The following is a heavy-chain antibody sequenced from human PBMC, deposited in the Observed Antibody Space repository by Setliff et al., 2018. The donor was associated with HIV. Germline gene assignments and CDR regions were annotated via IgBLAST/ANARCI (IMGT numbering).Heavy chain of an antibody. CDR2: IDPSDSYT. CDR3: ARHVGYYYEGVFQH. D-gene: IGHD3-22*01. V-gene: IGHV5-10-1*01. J-gene: IGHJ1*01. Sequence: ESLKISCKGSGYTFTNYWITWVRQMPGKGLEWMGRIDPSDSYTNYSPSFQGHVTISADKSISTAYLQWSSLKASDTAMYYCARHVGYYYEGVFQHWGQGTLVTVSS. CDR1: GYTFTNYW.